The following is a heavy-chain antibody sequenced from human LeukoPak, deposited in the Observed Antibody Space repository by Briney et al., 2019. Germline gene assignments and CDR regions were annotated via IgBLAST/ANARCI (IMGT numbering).Heavy chain of an antibody. D-gene: IGHD3-22*01. CDR2: IYYSGST. Sequence: PSETLSLTCTVSGGSISSYYWSWIRQPPGKGLEWIGYIYYSGSTNYNPSLKSRVTISVDTSKNHFSLKLRSMTAADTAVYYCARGRYYFDSSGYDYWAQGTLVTVSS. V-gene: IGHV4-59*12. CDR1: GGSISSYY. J-gene: IGHJ4*02. CDR3: ARGRYYFDSSGYDY.